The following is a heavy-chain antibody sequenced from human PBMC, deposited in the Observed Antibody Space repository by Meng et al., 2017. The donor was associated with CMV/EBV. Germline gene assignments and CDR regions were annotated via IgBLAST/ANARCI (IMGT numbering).Heavy chain of an antibody. CDR3: APGWFDP. Sequence: QVRLGVSGGGVVQPGRSLRLSCAASGFTFSSYAMHWVRQAPGKGLEWVAVISYDGSNKYYADSVKGRFTISRDNSKNTLYLQMNSLRAEDTAVYYCAPGWFDPWGQGTLVTVSS. CDR2: ISYDGSNK. CDR1: GFTFSSYA. J-gene: IGHJ5*02. V-gene: IGHV3-30-3*01.